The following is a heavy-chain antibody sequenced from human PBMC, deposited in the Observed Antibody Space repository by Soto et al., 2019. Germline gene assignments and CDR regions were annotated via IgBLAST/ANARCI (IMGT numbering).Heavy chain of an antibody. CDR2: IFPGDSET. CDR1: GYIFTSQW. D-gene: IGHD6-13*01. V-gene: IGHV5-51*01. J-gene: IGHJ4*02. CDR3: ARRGGAAGSIDY. Sequence: GESLKISCKTSGYIFTSQWIGWVRPMPGKGLERMGIIFPGDSETRYSPSFEGQVTISADKSITTAYLQWASLKASHTPFFYCARRGGAAGSIDYWGQGPSVTVSS.